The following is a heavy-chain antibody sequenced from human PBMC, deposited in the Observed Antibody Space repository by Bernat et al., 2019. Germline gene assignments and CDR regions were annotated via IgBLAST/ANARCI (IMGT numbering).Heavy chain of an antibody. Sequence: QVQLVQSGAEVKKPGASVKVSCKASGYTFTSYAMHWVRQAPGQRLEWMGWINAGNGNTKYSQKFQGRVTITRDTSASTAYMELSSLRSEDTAVYYCARSGRWGAIGSHPHGTIDYWGQGTLVTVSS. J-gene: IGHJ4*02. CDR1: GYTFTSYA. CDR3: ARSGRWGAIGSHPHGTIDY. CDR2: INAGNGNT. V-gene: IGHV1-3*01. D-gene: IGHD1/OR15-1a*01.